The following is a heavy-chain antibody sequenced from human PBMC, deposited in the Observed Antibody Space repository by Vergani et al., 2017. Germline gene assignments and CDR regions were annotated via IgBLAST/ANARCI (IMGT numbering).Heavy chain of an antibody. CDR1: GGSISSGSYY. CDR2: IYTSGST. Sequence: QVQLQESGPGLVKPSQTLSLTCTVSGGSISSGSYYWSWIRQPAGKGLEWIGRIYTSGSTNYNPSLKSRVTISVDTSKNQFSLKLSSVTAADTAVYYCARKHNWNDGAFDIWGQGTMVTVSS. CDR3: ARKHNWNDGAFDI. V-gene: IGHV4-61*02. J-gene: IGHJ3*02. D-gene: IGHD1-20*01.